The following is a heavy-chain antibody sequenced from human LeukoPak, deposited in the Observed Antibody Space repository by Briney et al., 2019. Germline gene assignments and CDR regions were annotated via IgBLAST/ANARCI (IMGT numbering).Heavy chain of an antibody. CDR1: GFRFSDYY. D-gene: IGHD3-22*01. J-gene: IGHJ4*02. V-gene: IGHV3-11*01. CDR2: ISGSGDAI. Sequence: GGSLRLSCIFSGFRFSDYYMSWIRQTPGKGLELISYISGSGDAIYYTDSVKGRFTISRDNAKNSLYLQLDNLSAEDTAFYYCASLYDSTGFCCDYWGQGALVTVS. CDR3: ASLYDSTGFCCDY.